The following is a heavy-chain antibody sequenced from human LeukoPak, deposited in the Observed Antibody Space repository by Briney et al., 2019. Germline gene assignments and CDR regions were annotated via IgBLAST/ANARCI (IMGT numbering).Heavy chain of an antibody. D-gene: IGHD3-22*01. CDR3: AKDVGYSSGLYFDY. J-gene: IGHJ4*02. CDR2: ISYDGSNK. Sequence: GRSLRLSCAASGFTFSSYGMHWVRQAPGKGLEWVSVISYDGSNKYYADSVKGRFTISRDNSKNTLHLQMNSLRAEDTAVYYCAKDVGYSSGLYFDYWGEGSLVTVSS. CDR1: GFTFSSYG. V-gene: IGHV3-30*18.